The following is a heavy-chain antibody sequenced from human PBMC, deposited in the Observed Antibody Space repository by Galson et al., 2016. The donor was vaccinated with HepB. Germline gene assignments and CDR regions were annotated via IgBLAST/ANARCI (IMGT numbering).Heavy chain of an antibody. Sequence: SLRLSCAASGFPFSNYWMHWVRQAPGKGPVWVSRINSDGSRTTYADSVKGRFTIPRDNAKNTLYLQMNSLRAEDTALYYCTRVHREGIAAAGLQIWGQGTLVIVSS. J-gene: IGHJ4*02. V-gene: IGHV3-74*01. CDR3: TRVHREGIAAAGLQI. D-gene: IGHD6-13*01. CDR2: INSDGSRT. CDR1: GFPFSNYW.